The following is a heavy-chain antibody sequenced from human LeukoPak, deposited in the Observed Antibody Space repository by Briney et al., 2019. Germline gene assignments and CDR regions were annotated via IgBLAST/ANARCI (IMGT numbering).Heavy chain of an antibody. D-gene: IGHD3-22*01. Sequence: PGGSLRLSCAASGFTFSSYSMNWVRQAPGKGLEWVSSINSSSSYIYYADSVKGRFTISRDNAKNSLYLQMNSLRAEDTAVYYCARDGWGNYYDSSGYSRWGQGTLVTLSS. CDR1: GFTFSSYS. CDR3: ARDGWGNYYDSSGYSR. V-gene: IGHV3-21*01. CDR2: INSSSSYI. J-gene: IGHJ4*02.